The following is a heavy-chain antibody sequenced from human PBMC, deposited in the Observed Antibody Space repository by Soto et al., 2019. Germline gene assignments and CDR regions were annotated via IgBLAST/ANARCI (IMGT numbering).Heavy chain of an antibody. V-gene: IGHV3-48*01. Sequence: GGSLRLSCAASGFTFSSYSMNWVRQAPGKGLEWVSYISSSSSTIYYADSVKGRFTISRDNAKNSLYLQMNSLRAEDTAVYYCARVSSYVYDFWSGYPSLFMDVWGQGTTVTVSS. J-gene: IGHJ6*02. CDR2: ISSSSSTI. CDR3: ARVSSYVYDFWSGYPSLFMDV. D-gene: IGHD3-3*01. CDR1: GFTFSSYS.